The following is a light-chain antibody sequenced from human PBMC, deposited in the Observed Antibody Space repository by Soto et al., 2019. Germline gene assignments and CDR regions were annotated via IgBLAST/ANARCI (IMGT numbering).Light chain of an antibody. Sequence: QSALTQPASVSGSPGQSITISCTGSGRDIGAYDYVSWYQQHPGKAPNLIIYGVKNRPSGVSNRFSASKSAFTASLTISGLQTEDEADSYCSSYTTSYFYVFGPGTKLT. J-gene: IGLJ1*01. CDR3: SSYTTSYFYV. CDR1: GRDIGAYDY. CDR2: GVK. V-gene: IGLV2-14*01.